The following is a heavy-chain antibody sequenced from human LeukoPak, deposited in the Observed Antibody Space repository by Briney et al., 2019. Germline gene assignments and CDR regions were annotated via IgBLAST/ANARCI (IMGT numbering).Heavy chain of an antibody. J-gene: IGHJ4*02. Sequence: SVKVSCKASGGTFSSYAISWVRQAPGQGLEWMGGIIPIFGTANYAQKFQGRVTITADKSTSTAYMELSSLRSEDTAVYYCARGSGDSNTSYRLEVDFAYWGQGTLVTVSS. CDR3: ARGSGDSNTSYRLEVDFAY. D-gene: IGHD2/OR15-2a*01. CDR2: IIPIFGTA. V-gene: IGHV1-69*06. CDR1: GGTFSSYA.